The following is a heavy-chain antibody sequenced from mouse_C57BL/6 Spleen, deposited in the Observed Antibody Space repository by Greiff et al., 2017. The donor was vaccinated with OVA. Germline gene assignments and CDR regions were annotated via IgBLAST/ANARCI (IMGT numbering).Heavy chain of an antibody. Sequence: VQLQQSGAELVRPGASVTLSCKASGYTFTDYEMHWVKQTPVHGLEWIGAIDPATGGTAYNQKFKGKAILTADKSSSTAYMELRSLTSEDSAVYYCTLPIYYDYPWFAYWGQGTLVTVSA. J-gene: IGHJ3*01. CDR2: IDPATGGT. V-gene: IGHV1-15*01. CDR3: TLPIYYDYPWFAY. CDR1: GYTFTDYE. D-gene: IGHD2-4*01.